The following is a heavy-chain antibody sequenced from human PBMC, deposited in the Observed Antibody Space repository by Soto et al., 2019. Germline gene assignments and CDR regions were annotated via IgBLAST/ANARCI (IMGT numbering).Heavy chain of an antibody. V-gene: IGHV3-74*01. J-gene: IGHJ4*02. Sequence: EVQLVESGGGLVQPGGSLRLSCAASGFTFSGSWMHWVRQAPGKGLVWVSRINGDGSGTSYADFVKGRFTISRDEATNTLFLQMNGLRAEDTAVYYCARGIFGSGTANEYWGQGTMVTVSS. CDR3: ARGIFGSGTANEY. CDR2: INGDGSGT. CDR1: GFTFSGSW. D-gene: IGHD3-10*01.